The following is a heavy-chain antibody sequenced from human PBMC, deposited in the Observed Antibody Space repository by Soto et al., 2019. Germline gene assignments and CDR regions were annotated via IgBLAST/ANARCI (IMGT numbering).Heavy chain of an antibody. D-gene: IGHD2-8*01. CDR1: GGCISSTSYY. Sequence: PSETLSLTCKVSGGCISSTSYYWGWIRQPPGKGLEWIASIYYSGTTYYNPSLKSRVTISVDTSKNQFSLKLSSVAAADTAVYYCVRDTMEADASYYYALDVWGQGTTVTVSS. CDR2: IYYSGTT. J-gene: IGHJ6*02. CDR3: VRDTMEADASYYYALDV. V-gene: IGHV4-39*02.